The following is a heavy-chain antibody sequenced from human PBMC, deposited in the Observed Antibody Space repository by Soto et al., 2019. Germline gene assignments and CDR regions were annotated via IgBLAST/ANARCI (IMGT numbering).Heavy chain of an antibody. J-gene: IGHJ4*02. V-gene: IGHV4-39*01. Sequence: PSETLSRTCTVSGGSISSSSYYWGWIRQPPGKGLEWIGSIYYSGSTYYNPSLKSRVTISVDTSKNQFSLKLSSVTAADTAVYYCARRSWQWLATFDYWGQGTLVTVSS. CDR1: GGSISSSSYY. D-gene: IGHD6-19*01. CDR3: ARRSWQWLATFDY. CDR2: IYYSGST.